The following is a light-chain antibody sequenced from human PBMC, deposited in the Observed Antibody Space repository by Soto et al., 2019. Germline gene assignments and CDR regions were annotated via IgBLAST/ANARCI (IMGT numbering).Light chain of an antibody. V-gene: IGKV3D-20*02. CDR1: QSLSSSY. CDR3: QQRSKWPRA. Sequence: EIVLTQSPGTLSLSPGERATLSCRASQSLSSSYLAWYQQKPGQAPRLLIYDASTRAAGIPARFSGSGSGTDFTLTISSLEPEDFAVYYCQQRSKWPRAFGPGTKVEIK. CDR2: DAS. J-gene: IGKJ1*01.